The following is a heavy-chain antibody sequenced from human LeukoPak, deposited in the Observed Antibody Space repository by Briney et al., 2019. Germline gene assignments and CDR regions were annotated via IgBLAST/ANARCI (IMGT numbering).Heavy chain of an antibody. CDR2: IRYDGSNK. CDR1: GFTFSSYG. J-gene: IGHJ4*02. V-gene: IGHV3-30*02. Sequence: SGGSLRLSCAASGFTFSSYGMHWVRQAPGKGLEWVAFIRYDGSNKYYADSVKGRFTISGDNSKNTLYLQMNSLRAEDTAVYYCAKRAYGDSDYWGQGTLVTVSS. D-gene: IGHD4-17*01. CDR3: AKRAYGDSDY.